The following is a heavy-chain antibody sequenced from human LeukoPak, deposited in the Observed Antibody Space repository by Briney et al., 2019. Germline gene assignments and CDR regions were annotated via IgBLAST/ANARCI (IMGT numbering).Heavy chain of an antibody. CDR1: GFTFSSYG. J-gene: IGHJ3*02. V-gene: IGHV3-33*01. D-gene: IGHD3-16*01. CDR3: GRGYANNDAFDI. CDR2: IWYDGSNK. Sequence: GGSLRLSCAASGFTFSSYGMHWVRQAPGKLLEWVAVIWYDGSNKYYADSVKGRFTISRDNSKNTLYLQMNSLRAEDTAVYYCGRGYANNDAFDIWGQGTMVTVSS.